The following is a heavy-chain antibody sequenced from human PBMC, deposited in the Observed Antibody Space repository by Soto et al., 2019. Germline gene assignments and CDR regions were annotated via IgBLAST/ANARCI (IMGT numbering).Heavy chain of an antibody. V-gene: IGHV1-2*02. D-gene: IGHD1-7*01. Sequence: ASVKVSCKACGYTFTGYYMHWVRQAPGQGLEWMGWINPNSGGTNYAQKFQGRVTMTRDTSISTAYMELSRLRSDDTAVYYCARGSYNWNYSGPFDIWGQGTMVTVSS. J-gene: IGHJ3*02. CDR2: INPNSGGT. CDR1: GYTFTGYY. CDR3: ARGSYNWNYSGPFDI.